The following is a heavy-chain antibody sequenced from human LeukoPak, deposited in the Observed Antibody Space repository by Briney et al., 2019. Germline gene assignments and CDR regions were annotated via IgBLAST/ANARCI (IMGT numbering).Heavy chain of an antibody. CDR1: GFTFSSYD. V-gene: IGHV3-23*01. J-gene: IGHJ6*03. CDR2: ISRSGGTT. D-gene: IGHD2-15*01. CDR3: AKRGGTESFYYYYYMDV. Sequence: GGSLRLSCAASGFTFSSYDMTWVRQTPGKGLEWVALISRSGGTTYYADSVKGRFTISRDNSKNTLYLQMNSLRAEDTAEYYCAKRGGTESFYYYYYMDVWGKGTTVTVPS.